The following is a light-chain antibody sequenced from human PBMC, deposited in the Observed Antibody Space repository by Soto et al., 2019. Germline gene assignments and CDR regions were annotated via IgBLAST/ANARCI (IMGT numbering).Light chain of an antibody. CDR3: SSYAGSNNYV. V-gene: IGLV2-8*01. CDR2: EVS. Sequence: QSALTQPPSASGSPGQSVTISCTGTSGDVGGYNYVSWYQQHPGKAPKLMIFEVSERPSGVPDRFPASKSGNTASLTVSGLQAEDEADYYCSSYAGSNNYVFGTGTKVTVL. CDR1: SGDVGGYNY. J-gene: IGLJ1*01.